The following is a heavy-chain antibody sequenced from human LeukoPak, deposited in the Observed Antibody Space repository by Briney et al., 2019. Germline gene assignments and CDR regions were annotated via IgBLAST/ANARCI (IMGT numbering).Heavy chain of an antibody. D-gene: IGHD1-26*01. Sequence: SGPAQVKPTHPLTPTGTISGSSLSTSGMSVSWIRQPPGKALEWFASIDWDDDTFYSTSLKTRLTISKDTSKNQVVLTMTNMDPVDTATYYCARMGGSYHNWFDPWGQGTLVTVSS. V-gene: IGHV2-70*04. CDR2: IDWDDDT. J-gene: IGHJ5*02. CDR3: ARMGGSYHNWFDP. CDR1: GSSLSTSGMS.